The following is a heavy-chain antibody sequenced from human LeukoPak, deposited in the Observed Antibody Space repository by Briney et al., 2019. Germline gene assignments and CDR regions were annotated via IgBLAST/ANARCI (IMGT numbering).Heavy chain of an antibody. V-gene: IGHV3-30*18. CDR3: AKGRDIVGD. Sequence: GGSLRLSCATSGFTFTRYWMSWIRQAPGKGLEWVAVISYDGSNKYYADSVKGRFTISRDNSKNTLYLQMNSLRAEDTAVYYCAKGRDIVGDWGQGTLVTVSS. D-gene: IGHD2-15*01. CDR1: GFTFTRYW. CDR2: ISYDGSNK. J-gene: IGHJ4*02.